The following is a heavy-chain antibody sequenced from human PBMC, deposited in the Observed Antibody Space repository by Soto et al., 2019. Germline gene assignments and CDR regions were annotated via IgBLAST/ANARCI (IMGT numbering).Heavy chain of an antibody. CDR3: ARDGTGWTGGDH. V-gene: IGHV3-30-3*01. CDR2: ISYDGAYQ. J-gene: IGHJ4*02. CDR1: GFTFSSSA. Sequence: GGSLRLSCAASGFTFSSSAMHWVRQAPGKGLEWVAVISYDGAYQDYADSVKGRFTISKDISKNTLYLQMDSLRPADTAVYYCARDGTGWTGGDHWGQGTLVTVSS. D-gene: IGHD6-19*01.